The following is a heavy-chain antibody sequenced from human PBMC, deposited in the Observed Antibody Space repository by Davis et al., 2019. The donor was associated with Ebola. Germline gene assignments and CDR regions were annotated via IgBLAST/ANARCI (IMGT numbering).Heavy chain of an antibody. Sequence: ASVQVSCKASGYTFTGYYMHWVRHAPGQGLEWMGWINPNSGGTNYAQKFQGWVTMTRDTSISTAYMELSRLRSDDTAVYYCARGGCTNGVCSPHYYYYGMDVWGQGTTVTVSS. D-gene: IGHD2-8*01. J-gene: IGHJ6*02. CDR2: INPNSGGT. CDR1: GYTFTGYY. V-gene: IGHV1-2*04. CDR3: ARGGCTNGVCSPHYYYYGMDV.